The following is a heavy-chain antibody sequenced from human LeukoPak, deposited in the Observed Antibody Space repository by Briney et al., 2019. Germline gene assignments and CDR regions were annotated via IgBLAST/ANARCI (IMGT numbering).Heavy chain of an antibody. Sequence: GSLRLSCAASGFTFSSYAMSWVRQAPGKGLEWVSPISGSGSSTYYADSVKGRFTISRDNSKNTLYLQMNSLRAEDTAVYYCARHGANYYYYYMDVWGKGTTVTVSS. V-gene: IGHV3-23*01. CDR2: ISGSGSST. CDR1: GFTFSSYA. CDR3: ARHGANYYYYYMDV. D-gene: IGHD3-16*01. J-gene: IGHJ6*03.